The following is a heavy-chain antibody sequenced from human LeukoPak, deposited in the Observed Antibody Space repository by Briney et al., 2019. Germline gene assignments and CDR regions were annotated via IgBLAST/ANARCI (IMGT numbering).Heavy chain of an antibody. CDR3: AADDSSGYYVFDY. Sequence: SETLSLTCAVYGGSFSGYYWSWLRQPPGKGLEWIGEINHSGSTNYNPSLKSRVTISVDTSKNQFSLKLSSVTAADTAVYYCAADDSSGYYVFDYWGQGTLVTVSS. CDR1: GGSFSGYY. D-gene: IGHD3-22*01. V-gene: IGHV4-34*01. J-gene: IGHJ4*02. CDR2: INHSGST.